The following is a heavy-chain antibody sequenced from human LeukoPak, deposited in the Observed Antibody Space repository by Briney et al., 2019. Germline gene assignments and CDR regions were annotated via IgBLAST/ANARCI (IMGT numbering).Heavy chain of an antibody. Sequence: GGSLRLSCATSGFTFSNAWMNWVRQAPGKGLEWVGRIRSNSDGGTIDYAAPVKGRFTLSRDDSKTTLYLQMNSLQTEDTAVYYCATDFYDSTWGRGTLVTVSS. D-gene: IGHD3-22*01. CDR2: IRSNSDGGTI. CDR3: ATDFYDST. J-gene: IGHJ5*02. V-gene: IGHV3-15*07. CDR1: GFTFSNAW.